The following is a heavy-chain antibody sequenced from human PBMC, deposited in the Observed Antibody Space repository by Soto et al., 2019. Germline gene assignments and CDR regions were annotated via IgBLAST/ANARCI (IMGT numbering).Heavy chain of an antibody. V-gene: IGHV1-24*01. CDR1: GYTLTELS. D-gene: IGHD4-17*01. CDR2: FDPEDGET. CDR3: ATGSTVTYRGARYYYYYYMDV. Sequence: GASVKVSCKVSGYTLTELSMHWVRQAPGKGLERMGGFDPEDGETIYAQKFRGRVTMTEDTSTDTAYMELSSLRSEDTAVYYCATGSTVTYRGARYYYYYYMDVWGKGTTVTVSS. J-gene: IGHJ6*03.